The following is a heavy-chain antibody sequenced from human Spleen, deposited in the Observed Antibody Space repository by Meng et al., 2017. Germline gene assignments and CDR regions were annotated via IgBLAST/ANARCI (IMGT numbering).Heavy chain of an antibody. Sequence: SETLSLTCTVSGYSISTGYYWGWIRQPPGKGLEWIGTIFHSGSTYYNPSLKSRVTISVDTSKNQFSLKLTSVTATDTAVYYCARDFGSDSSGYYGLGDYWGQGTRVTVSS. CDR1: GYSISTGYY. V-gene: IGHV4-38-2*02. D-gene: IGHD6-19*01. CDR2: IFHSGST. CDR3: ARDFGSDSSGYYGLGDY. J-gene: IGHJ4*02.